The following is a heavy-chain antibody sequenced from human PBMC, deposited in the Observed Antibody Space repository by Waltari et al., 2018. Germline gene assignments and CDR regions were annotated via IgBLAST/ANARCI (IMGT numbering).Heavy chain of an antibody. J-gene: IGHJ5*02. V-gene: IGHV1-2*04. CDR1: GYTFTGYY. CDR2: INPNSGGT. Sequence: QVQLVQSGAEVKKPGASVKVSCKASGYTFTGYYMPWVRQAPGQGLEWMGWINPNSGGTNYAQKFQGWVTMTRDTSISTAYMELSRLRSDDTAVYYCARDHYFGRALWFDPWGQGTLVTVSS. CDR3: ARDHYFGRALWFDP. D-gene: IGHD3-10*01.